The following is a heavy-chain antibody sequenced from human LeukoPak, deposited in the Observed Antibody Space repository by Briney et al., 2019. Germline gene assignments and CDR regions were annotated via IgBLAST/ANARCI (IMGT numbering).Heavy chain of an antibody. J-gene: IGHJ4*02. V-gene: IGHV5-51*01. CDR2: ISPGDSIT. CDR1: GYSFTNHW. D-gene: IGHD1-1*01. CDR3: ARERYGGVDY. Sequence: GESLKISCKGSGYSFTNHWIVWVRQMPGKGLEWMGIISPGDSITRYSLSFQGHVNISADRSISTAYLQWSSLQASDTAMYYCARERYGGVDYWGQGTLVTVSS.